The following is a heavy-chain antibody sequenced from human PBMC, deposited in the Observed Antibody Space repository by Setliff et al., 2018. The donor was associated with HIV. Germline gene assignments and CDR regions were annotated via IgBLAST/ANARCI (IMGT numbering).Heavy chain of an antibody. D-gene: IGHD3-10*01. Sequence: SETLSLTCTVSGGSISTYFWTWIRQPPGKGLEWIGYIYTSGSTNYNPSLKSRVTISVDTSKNQFSLKLSSVTAADTAAYYCARGSFIGDYYYFDYWGQGTLVTVSS. CDR3: ARGSFIGDYYYFDY. J-gene: IGHJ4*02. CDR1: GGSISTYF. CDR2: IYTSGST. V-gene: IGHV4-4*08.